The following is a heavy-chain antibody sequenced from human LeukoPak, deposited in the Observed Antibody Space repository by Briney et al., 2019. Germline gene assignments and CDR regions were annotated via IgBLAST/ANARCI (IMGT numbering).Heavy chain of an antibody. D-gene: IGHD3-10*01. CDR2: ISGSGGST. CDR3: AKDRRAGSYDY. V-gene: IGHV3-23*01. CDR1: GFTFSSYG. Sequence: GGTLRLSCTASGFTFSSYGMTCVRQAPGKGLEWVSAISGSGGSTYYADSVKGRFTISRDNSKNTLYLQMNSLRAEDTAVYYCAKDRRAGSYDYWGQGTLVTVSS. J-gene: IGHJ4*02.